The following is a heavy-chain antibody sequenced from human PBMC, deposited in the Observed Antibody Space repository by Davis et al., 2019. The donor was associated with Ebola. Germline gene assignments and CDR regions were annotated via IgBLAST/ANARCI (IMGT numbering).Heavy chain of an antibody. Sequence: AASVKVSCKASGYTFTGSYMHWVRQAPGQGLEWMGWINPNSGGTNYAQKFQGWVTMTRDTSISTAYMELSRLRSDDTAVYYCARALYSSSWYWFDPWGQGTLVTVSS. CDR2: INPNSGGT. CDR3: ARALYSSSWYWFDP. V-gene: IGHV1-2*04. J-gene: IGHJ5*02. D-gene: IGHD6-13*01. CDR1: GYTFTGSY.